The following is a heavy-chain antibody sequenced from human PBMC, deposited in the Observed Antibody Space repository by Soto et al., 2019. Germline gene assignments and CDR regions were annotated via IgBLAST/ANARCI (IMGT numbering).Heavy chain of an antibody. Sequence: QVQLQESGPGLVKPSGTLSLTCVVSGDSISSNVWWRWVRQPPGKGLEWIGEVYHTGLTNYNSSLRSRVTMSVDTSKNQFSLKLTAVTAADTAIYYCARDAAVPGETDRFDYWGQGILVTVS. D-gene: IGHD6-19*01. CDR1: GDSISSNVW. J-gene: IGHJ4*02. V-gene: IGHV4-4*02. CDR2: VYHTGLT. CDR3: ARDAAVPGETDRFDY.